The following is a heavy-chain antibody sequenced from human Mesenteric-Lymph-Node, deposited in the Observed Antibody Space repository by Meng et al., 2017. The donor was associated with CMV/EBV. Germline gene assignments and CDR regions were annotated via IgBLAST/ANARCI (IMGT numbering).Heavy chain of an antibody. V-gene: IGHV1-18*01. CDR3: AREYVTIFGVVIHYYGMDV. J-gene: IGHJ6*02. Sequence: ASVKVSCKASGGTFTSYGISWVRQAPGQGLEWMGWISAYNGNTNYAQKLQGRVTMTTDTSTSTAYMELRSLRSDDTAVYYCAREYVTIFGVVIHYYGMDVWGQGTTVTVSS. CDR1: GGTFTSYG. CDR2: ISAYNGNT. D-gene: IGHD3-3*01.